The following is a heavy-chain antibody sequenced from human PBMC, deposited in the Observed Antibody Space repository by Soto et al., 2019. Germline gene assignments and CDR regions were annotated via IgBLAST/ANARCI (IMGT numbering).Heavy chain of an antibody. CDR2: ISGSGGST. V-gene: IGHV3-23*01. Sequence: GGSLRLSCAASGFTFSSYAMSWVRQAPGKGLEWVSAISGSGGSTYYADSVKGRFTISRDNSINTAYMELSSLRSEDTAVYFCAREGGYSGYDLDYWGPGTLVTVSS. CDR1: GFTFSSYA. D-gene: IGHD5-12*01. CDR3: AREGGYSGYDLDY. J-gene: IGHJ4*02.